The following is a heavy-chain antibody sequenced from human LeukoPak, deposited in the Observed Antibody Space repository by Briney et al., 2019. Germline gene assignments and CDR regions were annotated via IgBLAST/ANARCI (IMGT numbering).Heavy chain of an antibody. CDR2: ISAHNGNT. CDR3: ARKGSYYGSGSYPNWFDP. CDR1: VYTFDSYD. Sequence: ASVKVSCKASVYTFDSYDINWVRQAPGQGLEWMGWISAHNGNTNYAQKLQGRVTMTTDTSTSTAYMELRSLRSDDTAVYYCARKGSYYGSGSYPNWFDPWGQGTLVTVSS. J-gene: IGHJ5*02. V-gene: IGHV1-18*01. D-gene: IGHD3-10*01.